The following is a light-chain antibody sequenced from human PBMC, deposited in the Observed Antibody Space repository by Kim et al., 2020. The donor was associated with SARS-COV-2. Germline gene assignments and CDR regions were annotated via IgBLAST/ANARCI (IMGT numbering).Light chain of an antibody. CDR3: QQHGTSPWT. J-gene: IGKJ1*01. CDR1: QSVSSSY. CDR2: GAY. V-gene: IGKV3-20*01. Sequence: SLGESATLSCRARQSVSSSYLAWYQQKPGQAPRLLIYGAYNRDTAIPGRFTGSGSGTDFTLTISRLEPEDFAVYYCQQHGTSPWTFGQGTKVDIK.